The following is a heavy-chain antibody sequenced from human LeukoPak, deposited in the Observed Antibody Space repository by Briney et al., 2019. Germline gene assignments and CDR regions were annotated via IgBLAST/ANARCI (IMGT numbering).Heavy chain of an antibody. V-gene: IGHV3-13*01. CDR2: IGTAGDT. J-gene: IGHJ4*02. D-gene: IGHD6-13*01. CDR1: GFTFSSYD. CDR3: ARAKRSWDFDY. Sequence: GGSLRLSCAASGFTFSSYDMHWVRQATGKGLEWVSAIGTAGDTYYPGSVKGRFTISRENAKNSLYLQMNSLRAGDTAVYYCARAKRSWDFDYWGQGTLVTVSS.